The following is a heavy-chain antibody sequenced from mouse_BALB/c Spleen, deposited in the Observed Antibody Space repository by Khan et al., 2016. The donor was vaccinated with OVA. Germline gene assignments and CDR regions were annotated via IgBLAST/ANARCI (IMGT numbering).Heavy chain of an antibody. CDR2: IWSGGNT. CDR3: ARSQGGYCGSNAGLAY. V-gene: IGHV2-4-1*01. D-gene: IGHD1-1*01. Sequence: QVQLKQSGPGLVQPSQSLSITCTVSGFSLTTYGVHWVRQSPGKGLEWLGVIWSGGNTDYNAAFISRLSISKDNSKSQVFFKRTSLQPDDTAIYYCARSQGGYCGSNAGLAYWGQGTLVTVSA. CDR1: GFSLTTYG. J-gene: IGHJ3*01.